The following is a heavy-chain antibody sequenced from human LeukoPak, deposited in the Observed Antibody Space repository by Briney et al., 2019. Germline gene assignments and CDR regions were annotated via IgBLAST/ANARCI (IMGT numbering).Heavy chain of an antibody. Sequence: ASVKVSCKASGYTFTSYYMHWVRQAPGQGLEWMGIINPSGGSTGYAQKFQGRVTMTRDTSISTAYMELSRLRSDDTAVYYCARVGIRIAVAGYYFDYWGQGTLVTVSS. D-gene: IGHD6-19*01. CDR2: INPSGGST. CDR1: GYTFTSYY. CDR3: ARVGIRIAVAGYYFDY. J-gene: IGHJ4*02. V-gene: IGHV1-46*01.